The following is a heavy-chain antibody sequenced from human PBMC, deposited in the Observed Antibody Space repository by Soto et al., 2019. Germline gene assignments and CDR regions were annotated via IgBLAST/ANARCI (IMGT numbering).Heavy chain of an antibody. CDR1: GSTFRSYS. CDR3: ARDKGIAGSFDP. J-gene: IGHJ5*02. Sequence: GGSLRLSCAASGSTFRSYSMNWVRQAPGKGLEWVSYISISSRTIYYADSVKGRFTISRDDAKNSLYLQMNSLRDEDTSVYYCARDKGIAGSFDPWGQGTLVTVSS. D-gene: IGHD6-13*01. CDR2: ISISSRTI. V-gene: IGHV3-48*02.